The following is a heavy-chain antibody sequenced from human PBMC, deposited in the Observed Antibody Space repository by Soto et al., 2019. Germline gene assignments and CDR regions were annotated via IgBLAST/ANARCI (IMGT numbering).Heavy chain of an antibody. CDR2: INGGNGET. V-gene: IGHV1-3*01. Sequence: QVHLVQSGAEVKEPGASVRLSCRPSGYTFSNNAIQWVRQAPGQRFEWMGWINGGNGETRYSQKFQARVTLTRDTSARAAYMELTSRTSEDTAVYYCARGGWMLVEGSHYYHAMDAWGQGTTVIVSS. D-gene: IGHD3-10*01. CDR3: ARGGWMLVEGSHYYHAMDA. J-gene: IGHJ6*02. CDR1: GYTFSNNA.